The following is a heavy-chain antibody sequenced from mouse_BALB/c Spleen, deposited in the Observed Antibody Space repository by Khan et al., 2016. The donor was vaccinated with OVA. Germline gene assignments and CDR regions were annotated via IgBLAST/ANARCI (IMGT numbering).Heavy chain of an antibody. CDR2: IYPYNDDT. Sequence: VQLKQSGPELVKPGASVKMSCKASGYTFSSYVMHWMRQKPGQGLEWIGYIYPYNDDTKFNEKFKGKATLTSDKSSSTAYMDLSSLTSEDSAVYYCARSYRYYAYFDYWGQGTTLTVSS. CDR1: GYTFSSYV. J-gene: IGHJ2*01. CDR3: ARSYRYYAYFDY. V-gene: IGHV1S136*01. D-gene: IGHD2-14*01.